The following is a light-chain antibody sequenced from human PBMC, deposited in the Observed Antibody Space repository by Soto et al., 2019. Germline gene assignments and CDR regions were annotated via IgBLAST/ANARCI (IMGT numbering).Light chain of an antibody. V-gene: IGLV1-44*01. CDR1: TSNIGSNT. J-gene: IGLJ2*01. Sequence: QSVLTQPPSASGTPEQRVTISCSGSTSNIGSNTVNWYYHLPGTAPKLLMYSNYQRPSGVPDRFSGSKSGTSASLAISGLQSEDEADYYCAAWDDSLSGPVFGGGTKLTVL. CDR2: SNY. CDR3: AAWDDSLSGPV.